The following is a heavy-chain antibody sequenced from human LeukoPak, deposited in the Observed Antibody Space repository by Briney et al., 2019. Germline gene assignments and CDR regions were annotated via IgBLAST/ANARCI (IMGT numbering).Heavy chain of an antibody. Sequence: GGSLRLSCVASGFTFISYAMSWVRQAPGKGLEWVSAISGSGGSTYYADSVKGRFTISRDNAKNTLYLQMNSLRAEDTAVYYCAKELYIVVGYWGQGTLVTVSS. J-gene: IGHJ4*02. V-gene: IGHV3-23*01. D-gene: IGHD2-21*01. CDR2: ISGSGGST. CDR3: AKELYIVVGY. CDR1: GFTFISYA.